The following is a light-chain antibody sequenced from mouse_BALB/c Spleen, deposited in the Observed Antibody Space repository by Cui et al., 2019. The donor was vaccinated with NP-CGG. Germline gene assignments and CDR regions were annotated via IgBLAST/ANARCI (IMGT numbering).Light chain of an antibody. CDR2: GTN. Sequence: QPVVIQESDPTTSPGETVTLTCRSSTGTVTTSNYANWVQEKPDHLFTGLIGGTNNRAPGVPARFSGSLIGDKAALTITGAQTEDEAIYFCALWYSNHWVFGGGTKLTVL. J-gene: IGLJ1*01. CDR3: ALWYSNHWV. V-gene: IGLV1*01. CDR1: TGTVTTSNY.